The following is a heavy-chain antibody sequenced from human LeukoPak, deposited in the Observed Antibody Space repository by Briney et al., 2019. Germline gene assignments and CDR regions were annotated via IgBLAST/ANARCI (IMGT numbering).Heavy chain of an antibody. D-gene: IGHD3-10*01. CDR2: IRSSGTTI. CDR1: GFTFSSYG. CDR3: AREGTYGSGDHYHYYMDV. Sequence: PGGSLRLSCVASGFTFSSYGMNWVRQAPGKGLEWVSYIRSSGTTIHSADSVKGRFTISRDNAKNSLYLQMNSLRAEDTAVYYCAREGTYGSGDHYHYYMDVWGRGTTVTVSS. J-gene: IGHJ6*03. V-gene: IGHV3-48*01.